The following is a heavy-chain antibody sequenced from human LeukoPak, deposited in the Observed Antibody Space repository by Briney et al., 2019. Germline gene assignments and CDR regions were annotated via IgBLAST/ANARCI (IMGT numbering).Heavy chain of an antibody. CDR3: ARVTGYMIEDYFDY. V-gene: IGHV4-61*02. D-gene: IGHD3-9*01. Sequence: SQTLSLTCTVSGGSINSGSYYYHWIRQPAGKGLEWIGRIYTSGNTIYNPSLKSRVTISIDTSKNQFSLKLRSVTAADTAVYYCARVTGYMIEDYFDYWGQGILVTVSS. CDR1: GGSINSGSYY. CDR2: IYTSGNT. J-gene: IGHJ4*02.